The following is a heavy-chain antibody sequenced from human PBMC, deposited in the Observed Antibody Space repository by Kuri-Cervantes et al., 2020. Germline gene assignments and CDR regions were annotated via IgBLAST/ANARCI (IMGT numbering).Heavy chain of an antibody. V-gene: IGHV3-33*06. CDR3: TKGTIPDSGKWHDDS. J-gene: IGHJ4*02. Sequence: GESLKISCAASGFTFSNYDIHWVRQAPGKGLEWVAVIWYDGSNKYYADSVKGRFTISRDNSKNTLYLQMNSLRVEDTAIYYCTKGTIPDSGKWHDDSWGQGTRGTASS. D-gene: IGHD1-26*01. CDR1: GFTFSNYD. CDR2: IWYDGSNK.